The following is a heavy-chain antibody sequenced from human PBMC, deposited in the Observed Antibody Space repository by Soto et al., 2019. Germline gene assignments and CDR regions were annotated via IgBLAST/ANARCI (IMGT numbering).Heavy chain of an antibody. V-gene: IGHV3-23*01. J-gene: IGHJ2*01. CDR1: GFTFSDYA. Sequence: GGSLRLSCAASGFTFSDYAMSWVRQAQGKGLEWVSGISGSGATTYYADSLKGRFTISRDNSKNTLFLQMNSLRAEDTAVYYCAKVDFWNWYFDLWGHGTLVTVSS. D-gene: IGHD3-3*01. CDR3: AKVDFWNWYFDL. CDR2: ISGSGATT.